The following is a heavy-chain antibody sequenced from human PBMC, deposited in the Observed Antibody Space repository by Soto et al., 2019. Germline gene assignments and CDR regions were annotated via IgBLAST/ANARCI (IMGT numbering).Heavy chain of an antibody. V-gene: IGHV4-31*03. CDR1: GGSISSGGHY. D-gene: IGHD3-22*01. CDR2: IFYSGST. CDR3: ARDNYGSSGYYYAAFHI. J-gene: IGHJ3*02. Sequence: NPSETLSLTCTVSGGSISSGGHYWSWVRQHPGKGLEWIGCIFYSGSTYYNPSLKSRVTISVDTSKNQFSLKLTSVTAADTAVYFCARDNYGSSGYYYAAFHIWYQGTMVTVSS.